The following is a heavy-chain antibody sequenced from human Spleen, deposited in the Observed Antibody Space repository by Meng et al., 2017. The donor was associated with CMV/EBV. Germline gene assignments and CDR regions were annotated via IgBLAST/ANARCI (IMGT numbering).Heavy chain of an antibody. J-gene: IGHJ4*02. CDR3: ARDGGYDILTGYYRDY. CDR1: GFSFSTYG. V-gene: IGHV3-30*02. CDR2: IRYDGSDK. D-gene: IGHD3-9*01. Sequence: GGSLRLSCVASGFSFSTYGMHWVRQAPGKGLEWVAFIRYDGSDKFFADPVKGRFTISRDNSKNTLYLQMNSLRAEDTAVYYCARDGGYDILTGYYRDYWGQGTLVTVSS.